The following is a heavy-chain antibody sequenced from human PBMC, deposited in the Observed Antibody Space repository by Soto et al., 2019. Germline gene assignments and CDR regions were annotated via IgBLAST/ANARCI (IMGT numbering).Heavy chain of an antibody. V-gene: IGHV1-8*01. Sequence: GASVKVSCKASGYTFTSYDINWVRQATGQGLEWMGWMNPNSGNTGYAQKFQGRVTMTRNTSISTAYMELSSLRSEDTAVYYCARIPLDIVLSTYYYYSMDVWGQGTTVTVSS. J-gene: IGHJ6*02. CDR3: ARIPLDIVLSTYYYYSMDV. CDR2: MNPNSGNT. D-gene: IGHD2-8*01. CDR1: GYTFTSYD.